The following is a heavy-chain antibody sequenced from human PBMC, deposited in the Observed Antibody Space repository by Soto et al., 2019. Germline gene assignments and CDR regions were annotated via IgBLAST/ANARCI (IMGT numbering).Heavy chain of an antibody. Sequence: SETLSLTWAVYGGSFSGFYWSWIRQPPGKGLEWIGEINHSGSTNYNPSLKSRVTISVDTSKNQFSLKLSSVTAADTAVYYCARGSREFVVVTAARSASYFDYWGQGTLVTVSS. CDR2: INHSGST. D-gene: IGHD2-2*01. CDR3: ARGSREFVVVTAARSASYFDY. J-gene: IGHJ4*02. CDR1: GGSFSGFY. V-gene: IGHV4-34*01.